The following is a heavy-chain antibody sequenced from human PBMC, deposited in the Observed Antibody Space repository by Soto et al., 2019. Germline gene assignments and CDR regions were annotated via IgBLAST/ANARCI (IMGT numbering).Heavy chain of an antibody. CDR2: ISYDGSNK. J-gene: IGHJ6*02. CDR3: ARAPHYDFWSGYSPYYYYGMDV. CDR1: GFTFSSYA. Sequence: GGSLRLSCAASGFTFSSYAMHWVRQAPGKGLEWVAVISYDGSNKYYADSVKGRFTISRDNSKNTLYLQMNSLRAEDTAVYYCARAPHYDFWSGYSPYYYYGMDVWGQGTTVTVSS. D-gene: IGHD3-3*01. V-gene: IGHV3-30-3*01.